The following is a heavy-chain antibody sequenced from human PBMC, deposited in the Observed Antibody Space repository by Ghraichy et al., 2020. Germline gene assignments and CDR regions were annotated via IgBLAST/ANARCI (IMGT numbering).Heavy chain of an antibody. J-gene: IGHJ6*03. V-gene: IGHV4-39*01. CDR3: VIHNYNWNDFHFHYYMDV. CDR2: IYYSGRT. Sequence: SETLSLTCTVSGGSISSSSYYWGWIRQPPGKGLEWIGSIYYSGRTHYNPSLKSRVTISIDTSKNQFSLKLSSVTAADTDVYYCVIHNYNWNDFHFHYYMDVWGKGTTVTVSS. CDR1: GGSISSSSYY. D-gene: IGHD1-1*01.